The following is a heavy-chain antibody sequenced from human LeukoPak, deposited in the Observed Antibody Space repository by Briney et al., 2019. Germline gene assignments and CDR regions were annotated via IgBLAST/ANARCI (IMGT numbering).Heavy chain of an antibody. V-gene: IGHV3-15*01. D-gene: IGHD3-16*02. CDR2: IKSKTDGGTT. Sequence: PGGSLRLSCAASGFTFSNAWMSWVRQAPGKGLEWVGRIKSKTDGGTTDYAAPVKGRFTISRDDSKNTLYLQMNSLRAEDTAVYYCARGRLRLGELSSYFDYWGQGTLVTVSS. CDR3: ARGRLRLGELSSYFDY. CDR1: GFTFSNAW. J-gene: IGHJ4*02.